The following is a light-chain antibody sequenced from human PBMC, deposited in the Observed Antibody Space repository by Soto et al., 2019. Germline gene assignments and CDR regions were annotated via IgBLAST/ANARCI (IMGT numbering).Light chain of an antibody. CDR1: SSDVGGCNN. J-gene: IGLJ2*01. Sequence: QSALTQPASVSRSPGQSITISCTGTSSDVGGCNNVSWYQQHPGKAPKLMIYDVSNRPSGVSNRFSGSKSGNTASLTISGLQAEDEADYYCSSYTSSSTLVFGGGTKLTVL. CDR3: SSYTSSSTLV. V-gene: IGLV2-14*01. CDR2: DVS.